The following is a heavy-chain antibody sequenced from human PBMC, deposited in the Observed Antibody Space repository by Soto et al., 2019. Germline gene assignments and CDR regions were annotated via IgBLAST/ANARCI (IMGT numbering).Heavy chain of an antibody. CDR3: AKDIAGSGWYSLDY. D-gene: IGHD6-19*01. CDR1: VYTFTTYG. J-gene: IGHJ4*02. CDR2: ISAYNGNT. V-gene: IGHV1-18*01. Sequence: ASVKVSCKASVYTFTTYGVSWVRQALGQGLEWMGWISAYNGNTNYAQKLQGRVTMTTDTSTSTAYMELNSLRAEDTSLYYCAKDIAGSGWYSLDYWGQGTLVTVSS.